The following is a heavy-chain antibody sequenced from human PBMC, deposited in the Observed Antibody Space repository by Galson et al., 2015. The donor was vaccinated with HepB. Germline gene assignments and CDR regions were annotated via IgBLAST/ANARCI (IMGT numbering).Heavy chain of an antibody. V-gene: IGHV1-69*10. CDR1: GGTFSSNA. CDR3: ARGGSAWYVVSSGWFDS. CDR2: ITPILNIS. D-gene: IGHD6-13*01. Sequence: SVKVSCKASGGTFSSNAISWVRQAPGQGLEWLGRITPILNISNYAQKFQGRVTFTADKSTSTAFMELSSLGSEDTAVYYCARGGSAWYVVSSGWFDSWGQGTLVTVSS. J-gene: IGHJ5*01.